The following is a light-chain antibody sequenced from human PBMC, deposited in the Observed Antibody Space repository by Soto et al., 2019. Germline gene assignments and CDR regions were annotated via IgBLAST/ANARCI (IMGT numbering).Light chain of an antibody. V-gene: IGKV3-20*01. CDR3: QQYGSSFPYT. CDR2: GSS. CDR1: QTVTNNY. J-gene: IGKJ2*01. Sequence: EVVLTQSPGTLSLSPGERATLSFRASQTVTNNYLAWFQQKPGQAPTLLIFGSSDSATGIPDRFSGSGSGTAFTITISRLEPEDFALYYCQQYGSSFPYTFGQGTMLEIK.